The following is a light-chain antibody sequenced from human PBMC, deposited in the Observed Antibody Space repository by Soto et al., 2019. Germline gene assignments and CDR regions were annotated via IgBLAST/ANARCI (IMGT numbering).Light chain of an antibody. CDR3: QQRSNWPPIT. J-gene: IGKJ5*01. CDR1: QSVNSY. Sequence: EIVMTQSPATLSVSPGERATLSCRASQSVNSYLAWYQQKPGQAPRLLIYDASNRATGIPARFSGSGSETDFTLTISSLEPEDFAAYYCQQRSNWPPITFGQGTRLEIK. CDR2: DAS. V-gene: IGKV3-11*01.